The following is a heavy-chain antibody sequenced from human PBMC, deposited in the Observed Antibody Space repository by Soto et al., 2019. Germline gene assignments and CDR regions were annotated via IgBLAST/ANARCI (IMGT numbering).Heavy chain of an antibody. CDR1: GFTCSSYD. V-gene: IGHV3-23*01. Sequence: GGSLRLSCAASGFTCSSYDMSWVRQAPGKGLEWVSTILVGGSTHCPDSVKGRFTISRDNSKNTVFLQMNSLTAGDTAVYYCAKATATGGGAFDIRGQGTMVTVSS. CDR3: AKATATGGGAFDI. CDR2: ILVGGST. D-gene: IGHD2-8*02. J-gene: IGHJ3*02.